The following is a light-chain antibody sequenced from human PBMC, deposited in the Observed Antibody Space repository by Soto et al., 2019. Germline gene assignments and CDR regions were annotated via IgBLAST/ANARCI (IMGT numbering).Light chain of an antibody. CDR1: QSISSY. CDR3: QQNYGTPLT. Sequence: DIPMTQSPSSLSASVGDRVTITCRASQSISSYLNWYQQKPGKASKLLIYAASSLQRGVPSRFRGSGAGTDSTLTNTSLQPEDFAAYYFQQNYGTPLTFGGGTKVEIK. CDR2: AAS. V-gene: IGKV1-39*01. J-gene: IGKJ4*01.